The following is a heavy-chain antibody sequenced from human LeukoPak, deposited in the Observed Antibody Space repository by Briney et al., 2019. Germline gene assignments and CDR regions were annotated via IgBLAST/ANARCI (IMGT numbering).Heavy chain of an antibody. Sequence: ASVKVSCKAFGYTFSSYGITWVRQAPGQGPEWMGWISAYNGNTNYAQKFQGRVTMTTDTSTSTAYMELRSLRSDDTAVYYCARGGVDSSGYYLITIDYWGQGILVTVSS. V-gene: IGHV1-18*01. CDR3: ARGGVDSSGYYLITIDY. D-gene: IGHD3-22*01. J-gene: IGHJ4*02. CDR1: GYTFSSYG. CDR2: ISAYNGNT.